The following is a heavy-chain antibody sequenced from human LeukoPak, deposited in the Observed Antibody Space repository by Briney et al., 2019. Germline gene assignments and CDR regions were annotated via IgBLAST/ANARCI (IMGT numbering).Heavy chain of an antibody. CDR1: GDSVSSNSAA. CDR2: TYYRSKWYN. V-gene: IGHV6-1*01. Sequence: SQPLSLTCAISGDSVSSNSAAWNWIRQSPSRGLEWLGRTYYRSKWYNDYAVSVKSRITINPDTSKNQFSLQLNSVTPEDTAVYYCARDRYDYIWGSYRRSGAFDIWGQGTMVTVSS. D-gene: IGHD3-16*02. J-gene: IGHJ3*02. CDR3: ARDRYDYIWGSYRRSGAFDI.